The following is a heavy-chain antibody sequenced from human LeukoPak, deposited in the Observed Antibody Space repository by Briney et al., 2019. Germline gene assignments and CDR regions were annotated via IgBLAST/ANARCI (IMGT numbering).Heavy chain of an antibody. CDR2: MYYSGST. CDR3: ATPYCGTISCLDVFDI. D-gene: IGHD2-21*01. V-gene: IGHV4-31*03. J-gene: IGHJ3*02. CDR1: AVSISSFKYY. Sequence: PSETLSLTCTVSAVSISSFKYYWSWTRRRPGKGLEWIGYMYYSGSTSYNPSLKSRVSISVDTSKSQFSLKLSSVTAADTAVYYSATPYCGTISCLDVFDIWGQGTMVTVSS.